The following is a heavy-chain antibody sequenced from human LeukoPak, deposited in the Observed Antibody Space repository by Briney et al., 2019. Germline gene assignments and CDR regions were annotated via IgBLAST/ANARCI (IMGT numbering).Heavy chain of an antibody. V-gene: IGHV6-1*01. D-gene: IGHD2/OR15-2a*01. Sequence: SQTLSLTRAISGDSVSSHSATWNWIRQSPSRGLEWLGRTYYRSKLYNDYAVSVESRIIINPDTSKNHFSLQLNSVTPEDTAVYYCARGPFWLEGAFDIWGLGTMVTVSS. CDR2: TYYRSKLYN. CDR3: ARGPFWLEGAFDI. CDR1: GDSVSSHSAT. J-gene: IGHJ3*02.